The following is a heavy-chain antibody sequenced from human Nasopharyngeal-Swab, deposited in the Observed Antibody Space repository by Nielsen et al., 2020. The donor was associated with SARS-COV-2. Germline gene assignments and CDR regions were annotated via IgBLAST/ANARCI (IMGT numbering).Heavy chain of an antibody. CDR3: ARGRDFSFDS. V-gene: IGHV6-1*01. CDR2: TLYRSKWYN. D-gene: IGHD3-3*01. Sequence: SETLSLTCAISGDSVSSHSAGWNWIRQSPSRGLEWLGRTLYRSKWYNDYAESVKSRIAVNPDTSKNQFSLQLNSVTPEDTAVYYCARGRDFSFDSWGQGTLVNASS. J-gene: IGHJ4*02. CDR1: GDSVSSHSAG.